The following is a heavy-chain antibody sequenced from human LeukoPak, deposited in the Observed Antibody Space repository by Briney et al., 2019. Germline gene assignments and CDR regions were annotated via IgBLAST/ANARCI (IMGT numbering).Heavy chain of an antibody. D-gene: IGHD3-3*01. CDR1: GFTFSSYA. CDR2: ISGSGGST. CDR3: AKGNDFWSGYNYYYYYMDV. Sequence: GGSLRLSCAASGFTFSSYAMSWVRQAPGKGLEWVSAISGSGGSTYYADSVKGRFTISRDNSKNTLYLQMNSLRAEDTAVYYCAKGNDFWSGYNYYYYYMDVWGKGTTVTVSS. V-gene: IGHV3-23*01. J-gene: IGHJ6*03.